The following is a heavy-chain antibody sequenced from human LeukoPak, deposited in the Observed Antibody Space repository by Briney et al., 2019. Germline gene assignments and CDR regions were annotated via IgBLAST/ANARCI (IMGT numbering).Heavy chain of an antibody. CDR1: GYTFTSYA. D-gene: IGHD1-1*01. Sequence: ASVKVSCKASGYTFTSYAMHWVRQAPGQRLEWMGWINAGNGNTKYSQKFQGRVTITRDTSASTAYMELSSLRSEDTAVYYCARDGLSTTGTTWEDYYYGMDVWGKGTTVTVSS. J-gene: IGHJ6*04. CDR3: ARDGLSTTGTTWEDYYYGMDV. V-gene: IGHV1-3*01. CDR2: INAGNGNT.